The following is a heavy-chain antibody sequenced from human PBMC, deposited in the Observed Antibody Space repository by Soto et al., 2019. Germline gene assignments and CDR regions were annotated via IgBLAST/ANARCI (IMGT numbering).Heavy chain of an antibody. CDR3: ARNYFDSGGGFDY. D-gene: IGHD3-22*01. V-gene: IGHV3-53*01. CDR1: GFTFSSYA. J-gene: IGHJ4*02. CDR2: IYRDGST. Sequence: PGGSLRLSCAASGFTFSSYAMSWVRQAPGKGLEWVSVIYRDGSTYYADSVKGRFTISRDNSKNTLYLQMNSLRAEDTAVYYCARNYFDSGGGFDYWGQGTLVTVSS.